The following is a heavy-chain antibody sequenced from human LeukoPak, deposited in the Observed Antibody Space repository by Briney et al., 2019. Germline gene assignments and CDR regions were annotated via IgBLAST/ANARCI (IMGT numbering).Heavy chain of an antibody. Sequence: GGSLRLSCAASGFTFSDYYMSWIRQAPGKGLEWVSYIGGSGRTIHYADSVKGRFTVSRDNAKNSLYLQMNSLRAEDTAVYYCARDMGYCSGGSCYGRRYFDYWGQGTLVTVSS. CDR2: IGGSGRTI. V-gene: IGHV3-11*04. D-gene: IGHD2-15*01. CDR1: GFTFSDYY. J-gene: IGHJ4*02. CDR3: ARDMGYCSGGSCYGRRYFDY.